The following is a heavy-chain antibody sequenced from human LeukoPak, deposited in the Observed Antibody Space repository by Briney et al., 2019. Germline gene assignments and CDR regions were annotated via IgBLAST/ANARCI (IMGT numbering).Heavy chain of an antibody. J-gene: IGHJ4*02. D-gene: IGHD6-19*01. CDR2: INSGGSYK. V-gene: IGHV3-21*06. CDR1: GFTFSSYS. CDR3: ASEETANGGWTPNY. Sequence: GGSLRLSCAASGFTFSSYSMNWVRQAPGKGLEWGSSINSGGSYKLYADSVKGRFTISRDNAKSSLYLQMNSLRAEDTAVYYCASEETANGGWTPNYWGQGTLVTVSS.